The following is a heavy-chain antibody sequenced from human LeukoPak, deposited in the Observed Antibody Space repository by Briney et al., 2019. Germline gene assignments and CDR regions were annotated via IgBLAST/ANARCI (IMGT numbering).Heavy chain of an antibody. V-gene: IGHV4-38-2*02. D-gene: IGHD3-3*01. CDR2: IYHSGST. Sequence: SETLSLTCTVSGYSMSSGYYWGWIRQPPGKGLEWIGSIYHSGSTYYNPSLKSRVTISVDTSKNQFSLKLSSVTAADTAVYYCARVLTIFGVVNNFDYWGQGTLVTVSS. CDR3: ARVLTIFGVVNNFDY. J-gene: IGHJ4*02. CDR1: GYSMSSGYY.